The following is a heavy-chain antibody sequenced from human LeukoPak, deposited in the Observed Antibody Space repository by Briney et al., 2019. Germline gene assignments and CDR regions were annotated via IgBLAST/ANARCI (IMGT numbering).Heavy chain of an antibody. D-gene: IGHD2-2*01. J-gene: IGHJ3*02. Sequence: SETLSLTCTVSGYSISSGYYWGWIRQPPGKGLEWIGSIYHSGSTYYNPSLKSRVTISVDTSKNQFSLKLSSVTAADTAVYYCARGGGAVIAAARAFDIWGQGTMVTVSS. CDR2: IYHSGST. CDR1: GYSISSGYY. V-gene: IGHV4-38-2*02. CDR3: ARGGGAVIAAARAFDI.